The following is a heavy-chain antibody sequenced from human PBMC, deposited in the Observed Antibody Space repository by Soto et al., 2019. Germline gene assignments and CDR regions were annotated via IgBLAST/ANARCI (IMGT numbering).Heavy chain of an antibody. V-gene: IGHV4-34*01. Sequence: SETLSLTCAAYGGPFNGYYWSWIRQPPGKGLEWIGEINHSGSCNYNPSLKSRVTISLDTSKSQFSLKLDSVTAADTAVYYCARVVRGWHPHFDSWGQGTLVTFSS. CDR1: GGPFNGYY. CDR3: ARVVRGWHPHFDS. D-gene: IGHD2-21*01. J-gene: IGHJ4*02. CDR2: INHSGSC.